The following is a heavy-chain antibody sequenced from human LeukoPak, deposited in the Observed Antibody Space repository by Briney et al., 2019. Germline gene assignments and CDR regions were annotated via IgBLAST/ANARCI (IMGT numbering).Heavy chain of an antibody. V-gene: IGHV4-34*01. J-gene: IGHJ4*02. CDR3: ARGSILKYGSGTYNY. CDR2: INHSGST. Sequence: SETLSLTCAVYGGPFSGYYWSWIRQPPGKGLEWIGEINHSGSTNYNPSLKSRVTISVDTSKNQFSLKLSSVTAADTAVYYCARGSILKYGSGTYNYWGQGTLVTVSS. CDR1: GGPFSGYY. D-gene: IGHD3-10*01.